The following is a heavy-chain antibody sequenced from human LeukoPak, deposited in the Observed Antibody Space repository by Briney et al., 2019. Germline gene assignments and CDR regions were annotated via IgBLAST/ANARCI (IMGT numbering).Heavy chain of an antibody. CDR1: GFTFSSYG. CDR3: ARGWFGEQNYYYYGMDV. CDR2: IWYDGSNK. D-gene: IGHD3-10*01. Sequence: GGSLRLSCAASGFTFSSYGMHWVRQAPGKGLEWVAVIWYDGSNKYYADSVKGRFTISRDNSKNTLYLQMNSLRAEDTAVYYCARGWFGEQNYYYYGMDVWGQGTMVTVSS. J-gene: IGHJ6*02. V-gene: IGHV3-33*01.